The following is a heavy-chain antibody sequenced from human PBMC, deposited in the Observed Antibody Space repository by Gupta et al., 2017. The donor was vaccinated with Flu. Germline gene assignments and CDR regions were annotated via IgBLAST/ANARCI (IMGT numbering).Heavy chain of an antibody. D-gene: IGHD2-15*01. CDR2: FYTGGST. CDR1: GFTVSSNY. J-gene: IGHJ6*03. V-gene: IGHV3-53*01. Sequence: GFTVSSNYINWVRQAPGKGLEWVSVFYTGGSTYYADSVKGRFTISRDISKNTVYLQMNSLRVDDTAVYYCARGSHRSQCHYWYMDVWGKGTTVTVSS. CDR3: ARGSHRSQCHYWYMDV.